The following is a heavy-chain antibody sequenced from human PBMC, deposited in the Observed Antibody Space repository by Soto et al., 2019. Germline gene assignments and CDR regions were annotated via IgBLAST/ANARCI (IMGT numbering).Heavy chain of an antibody. J-gene: IGHJ6*02. CDR3: ARGTRDFWSGFFHSDYYYYGMDV. D-gene: IGHD3-3*01. V-gene: IGHV3-7*01. CDR2: IKQDGSEK. Sequence: GGSLRLSCAASGFTFSSYWMSWVRQAPGKGLEWVANIKQDGSEKYYVDSVKGRFTISRDNAKNSLYLQMNSLRAEDTAVYYCARGTRDFWSGFFHSDYYYYGMDVWGQGTTVTVSS. CDR1: GFTFSSYW.